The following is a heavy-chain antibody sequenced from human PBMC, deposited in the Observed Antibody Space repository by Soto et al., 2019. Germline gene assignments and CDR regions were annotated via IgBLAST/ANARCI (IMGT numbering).Heavy chain of an antibody. Sequence: TLSLTCTVSGGSISIGTYYWSWIRQHPGKGLEWIGYIYYSGSTYYNPSLKSRVTISVDTSKKQFSLKLSSVTAADTAVYYCLRHYSYLNWFDPCGQRTLVPVSS. CDR2: IYYSGST. CDR3: LRHYSYLNWFDP. V-gene: IGHV4-31*03. J-gene: IGHJ5*02. D-gene: IGHD5-18*01. CDR1: GGSISIGTYY.